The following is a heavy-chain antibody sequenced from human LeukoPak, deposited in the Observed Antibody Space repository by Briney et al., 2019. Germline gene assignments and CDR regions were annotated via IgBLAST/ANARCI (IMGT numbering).Heavy chain of an antibody. Sequence: GESLKISCKGSGYSFTSYWIGWVRQMPGKGLEWMGIIYPGDSDTRYSPSFQGQVTISADKSISTAYLQWSSLKASDTAMYYCARNRPGDVGWYGDYYYYYYMDVWGKGTTVTVSS. CDR3: ARNRPGDVGWYGDYYYYYYMDV. D-gene: IGHD6-19*01. CDR1: GYSFTSYW. J-gene: IGHJ6*03. CDR2: IYPGDSDT. V-gene: IGHV5-51*01.